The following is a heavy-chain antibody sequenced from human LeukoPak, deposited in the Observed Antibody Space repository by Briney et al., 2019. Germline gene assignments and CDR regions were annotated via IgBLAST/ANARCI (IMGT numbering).Heavy chain of an antibody. J-gene: IGHJ4*02. CDR1: GGSISSYY. CDR2: IFYSGST. CDR3: ARLYGSGSYNFDY. D-gene: IGHD3-10*01. Sequence: TSETLSLTCTVSGGSISSYYWGWVRQPPGKGLEWIGNIFYSGSTYYSPSLKSRVTIPLDTSRNQFSLKLSSVTAADTAVYYCARLYGSGSYNFDYWGQGTLVTVSS. V-gene: IGHV4-59*04.